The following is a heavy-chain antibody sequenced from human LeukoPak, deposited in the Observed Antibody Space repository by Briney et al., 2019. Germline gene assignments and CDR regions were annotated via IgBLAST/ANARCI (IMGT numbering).Heavy chain of an antibody. CDR1: GGSINSRSDY. CDR3: ARCPYDLLTGFSKWFFDL. J-gene: IGHJ2*01. CDR2: VYFSRGT. V-gene: IGHV4-39*01. Sequence: SETLSLTCTVSGGSINSRSDYWGWIRPPPAKGLQWIGNVYFSRGTYYNPSLQSRVTLSVDTSKSEFSLTLNSVSAADTAVYYCARCPYDLLTGFSKWFFDLWGPGALVTVSS. D-gene: IGHD3-9*01.